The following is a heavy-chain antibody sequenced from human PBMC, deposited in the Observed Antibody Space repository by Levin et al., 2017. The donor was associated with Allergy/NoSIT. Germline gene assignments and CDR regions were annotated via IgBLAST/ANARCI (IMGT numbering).Heavy chain of an antibody. D-gene: IGHD5-24*01. CDR2: IYSDGST. Sequence: ETLSLTCAASGLTVSGNSMSWVRQAPGKGLDWVSVIYSDGSTYYADSVKGRFTISRDNSKNTVYLQMNSLRAEDTAVYYCARDIGDGYNRIAFDYWGQGTLVTVSS. CDR3: ARDIGDGYNRIAFDY. V-gene: IGHV3-53*01. J-gene: IGHJ4*02. CDR1: GLTVSGNS.